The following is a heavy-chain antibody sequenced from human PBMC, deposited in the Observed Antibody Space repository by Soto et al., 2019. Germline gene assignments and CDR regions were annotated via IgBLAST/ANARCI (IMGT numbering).Heavy chain of an antibody. D-gene: IGHD3-22*01. J-gene: IGHJ4*02. Sequence: GGSLRLSCAASGFTLSSYSMNWVCQAPGKGLEWVSYISSSSSVIEYADSVKGRFTISRDNVRNSVSLQMNSLRDEDSAVYCCARERQTSGYYYVSYFDSWGQGTLVTVSS. CDR1: GFTLSSYS. CDR2: ISSSSSVI. V-gene: IGHV3-48*02. CDR3: ARERQTSGYYYVSYFDS.